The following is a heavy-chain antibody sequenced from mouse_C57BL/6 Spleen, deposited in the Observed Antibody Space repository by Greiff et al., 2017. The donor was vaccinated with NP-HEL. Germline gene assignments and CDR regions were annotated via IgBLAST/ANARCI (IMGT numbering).Heavy chain of an antibody. Sequence: EVMLVESGGGLVKPGGSLKLSCAASGFTFSSYTMSWVRQTPEKRLEWVATISGGGGNTYYPDSVKGRFTISRDNAKNTLYLQMSSLRSEDTALYYCARRVTGTNRYFDVWGTGTTVTVSS. J-gene: IGHJ1*03. V-gene: IGHV5-9*01. CDR2: ISGGGGNT. D-gene: IGHD4-1*01. CDR3: ARRVTGTNRYFDV. CDR1: GFTFSSYT.